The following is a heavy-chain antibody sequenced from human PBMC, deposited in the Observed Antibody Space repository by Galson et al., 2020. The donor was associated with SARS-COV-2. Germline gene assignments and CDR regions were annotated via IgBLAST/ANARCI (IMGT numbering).Heavy chain of an antibody. Sequence: SETLSLTCTVSGGAIRNYCWSWIRQPPGKGLEWIGNICYSGNTNYSPSLMGRLTISVDTSKKQFSLKVNSVTAADTAMYFCASAFNTISDAFDIWGPGAKVTVSS. CDR3: ASAFNTISDAFDI. J-gene: IGHJ3*02. V-gene: IGHV4-59*01. CDR1: GGAIRNYC. D-gene: IGHD1-1*01. CDR2: ICYSGNT.